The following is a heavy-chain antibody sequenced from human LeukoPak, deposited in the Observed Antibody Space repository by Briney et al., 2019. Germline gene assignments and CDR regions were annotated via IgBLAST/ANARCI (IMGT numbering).Heavy chain of an antibody. D-gene: IGHD4-23*01. CDR3: ARDRDDGGFEY. CDR1: GFTFPNYW. J-gene: IGHJ4*02. V-gene: IGHV3-7*01. Sequence: PGGSLRLSCAASGFTFPNYWMRWVRQAPEKGLEWVANINQDGRVKQYVDSMKGRFTISRDNAKNSLYLQMNSLRAEGTAVYYCARDRDDGGFEYWGEGTLVTVSS. CDR2: INQDGRVK.